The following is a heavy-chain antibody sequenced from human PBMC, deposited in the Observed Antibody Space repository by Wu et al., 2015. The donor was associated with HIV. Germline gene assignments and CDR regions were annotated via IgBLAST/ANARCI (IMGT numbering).Heavy chain of an antibody. CDR3: ARDWVSALDITMIVVPTMGY. CDR2: ISAYNGNT. Sequence: QVQLVQSGAEVKKPGASVKVSCKASGYTFTSYGISWVRQAPGQGLEWMGWISAYNGNTNYAQKLQGRVTMTTDTSTSTAYMELRSLRSDDTAVYYCARDWVSALDITMIVVPTMGYWGQGTLVTVSS. CDR1: GYTFTSYG. D-gene: IGHD3-22*01. J-gene: IGHJ4*02. V-gene: IGHV1-18*01.